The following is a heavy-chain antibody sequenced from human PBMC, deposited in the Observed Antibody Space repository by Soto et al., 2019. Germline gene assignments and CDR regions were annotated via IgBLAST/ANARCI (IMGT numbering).Heavy chain of an antibody. V-gene: IGHV4-34*01. D-gene: IGHD1-7*01. CDR1: GGSFSGYY. J-gene: IGHJ4*02. Sequence: SETLSLTCAVYGGSFSGYYWSWIRQPPGKGLEWIGEINHSGSTNYNPSLKSRVTISVDTSKNQFSLKLSSVTAADTAVYYCARGSGNWNYDADYWGQGTLVTVSS. CDR3: ARGSGNWNYDADY. CDR2: INHSGST.